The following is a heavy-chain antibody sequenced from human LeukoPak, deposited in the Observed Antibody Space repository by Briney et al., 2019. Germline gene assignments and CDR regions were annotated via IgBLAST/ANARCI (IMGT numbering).Heavy chain of an antibody. D-gene: IGHD6-25*01. V-gene: IGHV3-23*01. J-gene: IGHJ3*02. CDR2: ISVIGGST. CDR3: AKSSGWELDAFDI. Sequence: VRQALGVGSQSPSVISVIGGSTYYADSVRGGFTISRDNSKNTLYLQMTSLRAGDTAVYYCAKSSGWELDAFDIWGQRTMVTVSS.